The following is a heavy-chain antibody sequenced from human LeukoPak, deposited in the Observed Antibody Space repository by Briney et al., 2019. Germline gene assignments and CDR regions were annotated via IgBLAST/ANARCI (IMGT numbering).Heavy chain of an antibody. CDR3: AKPKMVTDYYYYMDV. J-gene: IGHJ6*03. V-gene: IGHV3-23*01. CDR1: GFTFSSYA. D-gene: IGHD5-18*01. CDR2: ISGSGGST. Sequence: GGSLRLSCAASGFTFSSYAMSWFRQAPGKGLEWVSAISGSGGSTYYADSVKGRFTISRDNSKNTLYLQMNSQRSEDTAVYYCAKPKMVTDYYYYMDVWGKGTTVTVSS.